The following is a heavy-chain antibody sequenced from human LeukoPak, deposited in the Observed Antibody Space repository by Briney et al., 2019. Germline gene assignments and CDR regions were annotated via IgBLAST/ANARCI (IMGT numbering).Heavy chain of an antibody. CDR2: ISSSSSYI. D-gene: IGHD3-10*01. CDR3: ARGFYGSGSYCDY. V-gene: IGHV3-21*01. J-gene: IGHJ4*02. Sequence: GGSLRLSCAASGFTFSSYSMNWVRQAPGKGLEWVSSISSSSSYIYYADSVEGRFTISRDNAKNSLYLQMNSLRAEDTAVYYCARGFYGSGSYCDYWGQGTLVTVSS. CDR1: GFTFSSYS.